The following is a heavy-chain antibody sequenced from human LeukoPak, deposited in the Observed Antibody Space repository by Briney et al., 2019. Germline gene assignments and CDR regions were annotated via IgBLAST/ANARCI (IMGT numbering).Heavy chain of an antibody. Sequence: SDTLSLTCSVSGGSISSDYWSWIRQPAGKGLEWIGRIYTSRITNYNPSLKSRVTMSEDTSKNQFSLKLKSVTAADTAVYYCVRGSAAAGLRFDYWGQGTLVSVSS. V-gene: IGHV4-4*07. CDR2: IYTSRIT. J-gene: IGHJ4*02. CDR3: VRGSAAAGLRFDY. CDR1: GGSISSDY. D-gene: IGHD6-13*01.